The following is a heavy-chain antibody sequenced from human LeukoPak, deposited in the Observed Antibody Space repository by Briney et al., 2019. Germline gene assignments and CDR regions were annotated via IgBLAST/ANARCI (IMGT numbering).Heavy chain of an antibody. CDR3: ASPSRGQSFDI. CDR2: MYSGGTT. Sequence: GGSLRLSCAASGFTVGNNYMNWVRQAPGKGLEWVSVMYSGGTTYYADSVKGRFSISRDKSKNTVFLQMSSLKAEDTAVYYCASPSRGQSFDIWGQGTTVTVSS. V-gene: IGHV3-53*01. J-gene: IGHJ3*02. D-gene: IGHD2-2*01. CDR1: GFTVGNNY.